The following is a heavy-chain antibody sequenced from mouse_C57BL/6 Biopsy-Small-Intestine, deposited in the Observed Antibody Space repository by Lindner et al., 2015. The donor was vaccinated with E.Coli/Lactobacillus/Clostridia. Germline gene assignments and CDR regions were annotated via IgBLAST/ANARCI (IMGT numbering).Heavy chain of an antibody. CDR1: GYTFTSYW. V-gene: IGHV1-69*01. D-gene: IGHD3-2*02. J-gene: IGHJ2*01. Sequence: VQLQESGAELVMPGASVKLSCKASGYTFTSYWMHWVKQRPGQGLEWIGEIDPSDSYTNYNQKFKGKATLTVDKSSSTAYMQLSSLTSEDSAVYYCARSAQATIFDYWGQGTTLTVSS. CDR3: ARSAQATIFDY. CDR2: IDPSDSYT.